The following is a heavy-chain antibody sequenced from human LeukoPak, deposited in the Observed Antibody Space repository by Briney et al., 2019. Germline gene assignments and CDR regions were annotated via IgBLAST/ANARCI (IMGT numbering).Heavy chain of an antibody. CDR3: VRLQGEPHSGYDFYFDY. D-gene: IGHD5-12*01. Sequence: GESLKISCKGSGYSFTSYWIGWVRQMPGKGLEWMGIIYPGDSDTRYSPSFQGQVTISADKSISTAYLQWSSLKASDTAMYYCVRLQGEPHSGYDFYFDYWGQGTLVTVSS. J-gene: IGHJ4*02. V-gene: IGHV5-51*01. CDR2: IYPGDSDT. CDR1: GYSFTSYW.